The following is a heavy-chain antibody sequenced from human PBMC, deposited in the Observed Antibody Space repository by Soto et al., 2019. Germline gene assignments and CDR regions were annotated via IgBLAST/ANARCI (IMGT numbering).Heavy chain of an antibody. V-gene: IGHV3-15*02. D-gene: IGHD2-2*01. J-gene: IGHJ5*02. CDR1: GFTFNSAW. Sequence: EVPLVESGGALVKPGESLTLSCAASGFTFNSAWMTWVRQAPGKGLEWVGRIKSWADGGRVDTAAPVKGRFTISRDDSKNTFYLQMNSLKSEDTAVYYCTTGLREKSCTSVSCYGDGASWGQGTLVTVSS. CDR2: IKSWADGGRV. CDR3: TTGLREKSCTSVSCYGDGAS.